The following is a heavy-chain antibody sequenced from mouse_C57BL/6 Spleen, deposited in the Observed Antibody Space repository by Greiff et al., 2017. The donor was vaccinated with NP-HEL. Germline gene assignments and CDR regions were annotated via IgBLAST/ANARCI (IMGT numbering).Heavy chain of an antibody. CDR1: GYTFTGYW. CDR3: ARRLIYDGYFAY. V-gene: IGHV1-9*01. D-gene: IGHD2-3*01. Sequence: VTLMESGAELMKPGASVKLSCKATGYTFTGYWIAWVKQRPGHGLEWIGEILPGSGSTNYNEKFKGKSTFTADTSSHTAYMQLSSVTTEDSAIYYCARRLIYDGYFAYWGQGTLVTVSA. CDR2: ILPGSGST. J-gene: IGHJ3*01.